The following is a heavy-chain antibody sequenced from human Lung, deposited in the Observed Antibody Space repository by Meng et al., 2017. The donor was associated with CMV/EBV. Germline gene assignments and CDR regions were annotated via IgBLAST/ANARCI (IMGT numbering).Heavy chain of an antibody. CDR2: IHPSDSET. J-gene: IGHJ4*02. CDR3: ASGAGDY. CDR1: GYSFSTYW. D-gene: IGHD1-26*01. V-gene: IGHV5-51*01. Sequence: KVSCKGSGYSFSTYWIAWVRQMPGKGLEWMGVIHPSDSETTYSPSFEGQVTISADKSISTVYLHWSYLKASDTGMYYCASGAGDYWGQGTLATVSS.